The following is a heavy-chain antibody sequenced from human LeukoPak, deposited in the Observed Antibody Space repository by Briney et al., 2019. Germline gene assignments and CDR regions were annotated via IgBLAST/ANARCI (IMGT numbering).Heavy chain of an antibody. CDR1: GFSFSTQR. D-gene: IGHD3-10*01. Sequence: HTGGSLRLSCAASGFSFSTQRMHWVRQAPGKGLVWVSYINIDERITGYADSVKGRFTISRDNSKNTLYLQMNSLRAEDTAVYYCAKRSRRLTIVRGVPREDVWGQGTTVTVSS. J-gene: IGHJ6*02. V-gene: IGHV3-74*01. CDR2: INIDERIT. CDR3: AKRSRRLTIVRGVPREDV.